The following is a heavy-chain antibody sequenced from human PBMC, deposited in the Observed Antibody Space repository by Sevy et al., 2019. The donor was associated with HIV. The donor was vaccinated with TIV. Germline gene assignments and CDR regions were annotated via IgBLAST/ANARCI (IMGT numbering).Heavy chain of an antibody. D-gene: IGHD1-26*01. J-gene: IGHJ5*02. Sequence: SETLSLTCTVFGGSISSYYWNWIRQPPGKGLEWIGYIYYSGNTNYNPSLNSRVTISVDMSKNQFSLKLSSVTAADTAVYYCARESPLGVEWELSRPQNWFDPWGQGTLVTVSS. CDR3: ARESPLGVEWELSRPQNWFDP. CDR1: GGSISSYY. CDR2: IYYSGNT. V-gene: IGHV4-59*01.